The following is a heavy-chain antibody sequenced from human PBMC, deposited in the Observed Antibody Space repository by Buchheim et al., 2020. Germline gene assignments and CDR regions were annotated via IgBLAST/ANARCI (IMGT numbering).Heavy chain of an antibody. CDR3: ARDWYYYDSSGYYPY. D-gene: IGHD3-22*01. V-gene: IGHV3-30*04. CDR2: ISYDGSNK. CDR1: GFTFSSYA. Sequence: QVQLVESGGGVVQPGRSLRLSCAASGFTFSSYAMHWVRQAPGKGLEWVAVISYDGSNKYYADSVKGRFTISRDHSKNTLYLQMNSLRAEDTAVYYCARDWYYYDSSGYYPYWGQGTL. J-gene: IGHJ4*02.